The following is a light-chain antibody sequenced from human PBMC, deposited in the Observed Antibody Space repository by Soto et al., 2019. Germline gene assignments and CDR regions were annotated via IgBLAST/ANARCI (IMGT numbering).Light chain of an antibody. CDR1: SSDVGDYNL. Sequence: QSALTQPASVSGSPGQSITISCTGSSSDVGDYNLVSWYQQHPGKAPTLMIYEVSQRPSGVSNRFSGSKSGNTASLTISGLQAEDEADYYCCSYAVGTTYVFGTGTKLTVL. CDR2: EVS. CDR3: CSYAVGTTYV. J-gene: IGLJ1*01. V-gene: IGLV2-23*02.